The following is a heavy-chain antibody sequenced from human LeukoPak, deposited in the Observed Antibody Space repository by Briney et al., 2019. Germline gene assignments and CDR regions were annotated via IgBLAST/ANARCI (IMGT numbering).Heavy chain of an antibody. Sequence: GGSLRLSCAASGFTFSSYAMSWVRQAPGKGLEWASAISGSGGSTYYADSVKGRFTISRDNSKNTLYLQMNSLRAEDTAVYYCAKDHLSSSRSFQHWGQGTLVTVSS. D-gene: IGHD6-13*01. J-gene: IGHJ1*01. V-gene: IGHV3-23*01. CDR1: GFTFSSYA. CDR2: ISGSGGST. CDR3: AKDHLSSSRSFQH.